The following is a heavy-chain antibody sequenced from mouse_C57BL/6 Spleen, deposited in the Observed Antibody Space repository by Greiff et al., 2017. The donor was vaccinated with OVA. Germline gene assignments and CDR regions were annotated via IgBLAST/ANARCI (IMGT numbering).Heavy chain of an antibody. CDR1: GFNIKDYY. D-gene: IGHD1-1*01. V-gene: IGHV14-1*01. CDR3: ARDYGSSSGAMDY. J-gene: IGHJ4*01. CDR2: IDPEDGDT. Sequence: EVQLQQSGAELVRPGASVKLSCTASGFNIKDYYMHWVKQRPEQGLEWIGRIDPEDGDTEYAPKFQGKATMTADTSSNTAYLQLSSLTSEDTAVYYCARDYGSSSGAMDYWGQGTSVTVSS.